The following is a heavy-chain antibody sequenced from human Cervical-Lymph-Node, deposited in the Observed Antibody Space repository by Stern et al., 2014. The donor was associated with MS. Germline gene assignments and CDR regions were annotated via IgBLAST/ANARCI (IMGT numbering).Heavy chain of an antibody. V-gene: IGHV3-15*01. Sequence: EVQLVESGGGLVKPGGPLKLSCAASGVTFSNAWLTWVRQAPGKGLEWVGRIKRNADGGTADYAAPVKGRFTISRDDSENTLYLQMSRLKTEDTAVYYCSTTMTSAIRTLYGMDVWGQGTTVTVSS. CDR1: GVTFSNAW. CDR3: STTMTSAIRTLYGMDV. CDR2: IKRNADGGTA. J-gene: IGHJ6*02. D-gene: IGHD1-1*01.